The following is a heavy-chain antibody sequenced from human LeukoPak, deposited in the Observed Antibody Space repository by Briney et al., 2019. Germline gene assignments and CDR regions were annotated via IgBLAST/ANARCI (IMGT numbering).Heavy chain of an antibody. V-gene: IGHV1-69*05. CDR2: IIPIFGTA. Sequence: ASVKVSCKASGGTFSSYAISWVRQAPGQGLEWMGGIIPIFGTANYAQKFQGRVTITTDESTSTAYMELSSLRSEDTAVYYCARASRGDRPWDYWGQGTLVTVSS. CDR3: ARASRGDRPWDY. D-gene: IGHD6-6*01. J-gene: IGHJ4*02. CDR1: GGTFSSYA.